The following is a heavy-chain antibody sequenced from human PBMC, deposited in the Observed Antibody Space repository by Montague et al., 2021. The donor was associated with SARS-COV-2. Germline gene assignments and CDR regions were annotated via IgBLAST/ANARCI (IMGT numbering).Heavy chain of an antibody. D-gene: IGHD1-26*01. CDR2: IYNSGST. V-gene: IGHV4-4*08. J-gene: IGHJ4*02. CDR3: ARQTSATHSCFDS. Sequence: SETLSFTCTVSGDSISRYYWTWIRQPPGKGLEWIGYIYNSGSTNYNPSLKSRVTISVDTSKNQFSLKLRSVTAADTAVYYCARQTSATHSCFDSWGQGTLVTVSS. CDR1: GDSISRYY.